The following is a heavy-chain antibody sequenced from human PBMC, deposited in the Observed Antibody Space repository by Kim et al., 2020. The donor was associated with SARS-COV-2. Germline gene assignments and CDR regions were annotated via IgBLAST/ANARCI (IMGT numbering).Heavy chain of an antibody. J-gene: IGHJ4*02. V-gene: IGHV4-39*01. Sequence: YCNPSLKSRTTISVDTSKNRFSLKLSSGTAADTAVYYCASRGTAGLFSDYWGQGTLVTVSS. D-gene: IGHD3-16*01. CDR3: ASRGTAGLFSDY.